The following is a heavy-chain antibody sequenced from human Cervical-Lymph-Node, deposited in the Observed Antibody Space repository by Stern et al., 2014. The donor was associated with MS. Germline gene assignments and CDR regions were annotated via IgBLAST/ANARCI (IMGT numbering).Heavy chain of an antibody. CDR1: GGTFNVYD. V-gene: IGHV1-69*12. CDR3: ARDGRHAYTYALDV. J-gene: IGHJ6*02. D-gene: IGHD2-2*02. CDR2: IIPIFSTA. Sequence: QVQLVQSGAEVKKPGSSVKISCKASGGTFNVYDMNWLRQAPGQGLEWMGGIIPIFSTANYAQKSQGRVTITADESTRPPSMQLSSLRANDTAVYYCARDGRHAYTYALDVWGQGTTVTVSS.